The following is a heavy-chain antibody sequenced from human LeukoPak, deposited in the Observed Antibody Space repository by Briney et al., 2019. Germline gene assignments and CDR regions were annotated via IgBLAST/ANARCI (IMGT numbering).Heavy chain of an antibody. CDR3: ARGIAVAGRDAFDI. D-gene: IGHD6-19*01. CDR2: IYSGGST. V-gene: IGHV3-66*01. Sequence: PGGSLRLSCAASGFTVSSNYMSWVRQAPGKGLGRVSVIYSGGSTYYADSVKGRFTTSRDNSKNTLYLQMNRLRAEDTAVYYCARGIAVAGRDAFDIWGQGTMVTVSS. CDR1: GFTVSSNY. J-gene: IGHJ3*02.